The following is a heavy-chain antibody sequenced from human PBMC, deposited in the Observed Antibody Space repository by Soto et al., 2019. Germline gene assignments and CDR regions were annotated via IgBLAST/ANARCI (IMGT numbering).Heavy chain of an antibody. D-gene: IGHD5-12*01. CDR2: IYYSGST. V-gene: IGHV4-31*03. J-gene: IGHJ6*02. CDR3: AASCVACGGFNYYGMDV. Sequence: SETLSLTCTVSGGSISSGGYYWSWIRQHPGKGLEWIGYIYYSGSTYYNPSLKSRVTISVDTSKNQFSLKLSSVTAADTAVYYCAASCVACGGFNYYGMDVLGQGTTVTVS. CDR1: GGSISSGGYY.